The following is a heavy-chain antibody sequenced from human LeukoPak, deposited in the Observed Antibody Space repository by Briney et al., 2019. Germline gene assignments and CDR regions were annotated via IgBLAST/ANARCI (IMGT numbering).Heavy chain of an antibody. CDR2: IKTTVEGGIA. CDR1: AFTFTSVW. J-gene: IGHJ4*02. V-gene: IGHV3-15*01. CDR3: TTGIRGGEAF. Sequence: GGSLRLSCHMSGFTPGSAFTFTSVWMSWLRQAPGKGLEWVGRIKTTVEGGIADYAVPVNGRFTIFRDDSKNTLYLQMNSLQPEDTAVYYCTTGIRGGEAFWGQGTLVTVSS. D-gene: IGHD3-16*01.